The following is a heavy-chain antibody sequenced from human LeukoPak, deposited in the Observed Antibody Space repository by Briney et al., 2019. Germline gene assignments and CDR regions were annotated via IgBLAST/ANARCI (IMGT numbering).Heavy chain of an antibody. Sequence: SETLSLTCTVSGGSISSSSYYWGWIRQPPGKGLEWIGSIYYSGSTYYNPFLKSRVTISVDTSKNQFSLKLSSVTAADTAVYYCARAPYNWNGEPLGWFDPWGQGTLVTVSS. CDR2: IYYSGST. D-gene: IGHD1-1*01. CDR3: ARAPYNWNGEPLGWFDP. CDR1: GGSISSSSYY. J-gene: IGHJ5*02. V-gene: IGHV4-39*07.